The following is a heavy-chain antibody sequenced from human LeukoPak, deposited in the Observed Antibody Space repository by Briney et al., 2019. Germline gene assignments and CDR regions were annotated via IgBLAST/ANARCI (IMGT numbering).Heavy chain of an antibody. D-gene: IGHD2-2*01. CDR2: INPNSGGT. CDR1: GYTFTGYY. V-gene: IGHV1-2*02. CDR3: AREGHGHCSSTSCFYFDY. J-gene: IGHJ4*02. Sequence: ASVKVSCKASGYTFTGYYMHWVRQAPGQGLEWMGWINPNSGGTNYAQKFQGRVTMTRDTSISTAYLELSTLRSDDTAVYYCAREGHGHCSSTSCFYFDYWGQGTLVTVSS.